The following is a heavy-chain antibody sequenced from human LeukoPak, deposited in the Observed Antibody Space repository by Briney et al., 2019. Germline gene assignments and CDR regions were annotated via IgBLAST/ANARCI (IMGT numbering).Heavy chain of an antibody. CDR3: SSSPGAYPFPSDS. Sequence: GGPLTLSCAPSVLTFSIYEMNCARQAPGKAREWISFISTDGKSKYYADSVKGRFAISRDNAKRSLYLQVNSLGGEATAGYYCSSSPGAYPFPSDSWGERTLVTVSS. D-gene: IGHD2/OR15-2a*01. CDR1: VLTFSIYE. J-gene: IGHJ4*02. CDR2: ISTDGKSK. V-gene: IGHV3-48*03.